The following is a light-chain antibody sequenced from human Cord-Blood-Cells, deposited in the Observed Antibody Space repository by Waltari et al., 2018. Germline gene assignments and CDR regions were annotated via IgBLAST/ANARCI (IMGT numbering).Light chain of an antibody. V-gene: IGKV1-33*01. CDR2: DAS. CDR3: QQYDNLPSWT. CDR1: QDISNY. Sequence: DIQMTQSPSSLSASVGDRVTITCQESQDISNYLNWYQQKPGKAPKLLIYDASNLETGVPSRFSGSGSVTDFTFTISSLQPEDIATYYCQQYDNLPSWTFGQGTKVEIK. J-gene: IGKJ1*01.